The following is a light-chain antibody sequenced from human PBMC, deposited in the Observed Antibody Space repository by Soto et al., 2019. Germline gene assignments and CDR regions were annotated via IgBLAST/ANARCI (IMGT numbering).Light chain of an antibody. J-gene: IGKJ1*01. CDR3: QQYNSYS. CDR2: AAS. CDR1: QGIRND. V-gene: IGKV1-17*01. Sequence: IKMSQSPSSLSASVGDRVTITCRASQGIRNDLGWYQQKPGKAPKLLIYAASSLQSGVPSRFSGSGSGTEFTLTISSLQPDDFATYCCQQYNSYSFGQGTKVDIK.